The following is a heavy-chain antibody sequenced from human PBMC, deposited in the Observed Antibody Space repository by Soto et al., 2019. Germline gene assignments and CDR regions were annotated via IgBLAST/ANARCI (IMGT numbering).Heavy chain of an antibody. CDR2: ISSSSSYI. Sequence: EVQLVEYGGGLVKPGGSLRLSCAASGFTFSSYSMNWVRQAPGKGLEWVSSISSSSSYIYYADSVKGRFTISRDNAKNTLYLQMNSLRAEDTAVYYCARGPLGYCSSTRCRLSNFYYYYYYMDVWGKVSTVTVSS. J-gene: IGHJ6*03. D-gene: IGHD2-2*01. CDR3: ARGPLGYCSSTRCRLSNFYYYYYYMDV. V-gene: IGHV3-21*01. CDR1: GFTFSSYS.